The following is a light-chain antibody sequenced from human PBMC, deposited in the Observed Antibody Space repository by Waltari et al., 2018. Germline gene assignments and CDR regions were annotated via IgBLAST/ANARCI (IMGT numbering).Light chain of an antibody. V-gene: IGLV3-25*03. Sequence: SFALTQPPSVSVSPGQTARINCSAEELSQNYAYWYQQKPGQPPGLVIVKDTERPSGIPERLSGSSSGTTVTLTISGVQAEDEADYFCQSADGTTNSVVFGGGTKLTVL. CDR1: ELSQNY. CDR3: QSADGTTNSVV. CDR2: KDT. J-gene: IGLJ2*01.